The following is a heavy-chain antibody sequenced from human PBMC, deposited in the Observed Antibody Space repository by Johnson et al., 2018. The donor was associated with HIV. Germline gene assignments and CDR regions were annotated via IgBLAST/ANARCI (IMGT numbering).Heavy chain of an antibody. J-gene: IGHJ3*02. CDR3: ARDYYDSSGYYPLGAFDI. V-gene: IGHV3-30*04. CDR1: GFTFSSYA. CDR2: ISYDGSNK. Sequence: QLVESGGGVVQPGRSLRLSCAASGFTFSSYAMHWVRQAPGKGLEWVAVISYDGSNKYYADSVKGRFTISRDNSKNSLYLQMNSLRAEDTALYYCARDYYDSSGYYPLGAFDIWGQGTMVTVSS. D-gene: IGHD3-22*01.